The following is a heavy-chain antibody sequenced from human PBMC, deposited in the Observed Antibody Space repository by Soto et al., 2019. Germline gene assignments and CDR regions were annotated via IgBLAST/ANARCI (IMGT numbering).Heavy chain of an antibody. J-gene: IGHJ6*02. CDR3: ARDLLWFGELSIGMDV. CDR1: GFTFSSYS. V-gene: IGHV3-21*01. Sequence: EVQLVESGGGLVKPGGSLRLSCAASGFTFSSYSMNWVRQAPGKGLEWVSSISSSSSYIYYADSVKGRFTISRDNAKNSLNLQMNSLRAEDTAVYYCARDLLWFGELSIGMDVWGQGTTVTVSS. D-gene: IGHD3-10*01. CDR2: ISSSSSYI.